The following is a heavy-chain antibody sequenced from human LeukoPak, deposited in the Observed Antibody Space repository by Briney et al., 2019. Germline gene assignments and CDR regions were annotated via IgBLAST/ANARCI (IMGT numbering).Heavy chain of an antibody. CDR2: ISGSGGST. CDR1: GFTFSSYA. Sequence: GGSLRLSCAASGFTFSSYAMSWVRQAPGKGLEWVSAISGSGGSTYYADSVKGRFTISRDNSKNTLYLQMNSLRAEDTAVYYCAKETGPSYDYVWGSYRYDVGYWGQGTPVTVSS. D-gene: IGHD3-16*02. CDR3: AKETGPSYDYVWGSYRYDVGY. J-gene: IGHJ4*02. V-gene: IGHV3-23*01.